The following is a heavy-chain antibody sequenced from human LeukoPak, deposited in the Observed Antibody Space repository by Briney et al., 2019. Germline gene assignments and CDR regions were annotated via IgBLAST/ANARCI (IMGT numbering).Heavy chain of an antibody. CDR2: INPNSGGT. CDR3: ARTLLDDRSGYLDY. J-gene: IGHJ4*02. CDR1: GYTFTGHY. D-gene: IGHD3-22*01. Sequence: ASVKVSCKASGYTFTGHYIHWVRQAPGQGLEWMGRINPNSGGTKYAQKFQGRVTMTGDTSISTAYVDLNRLRSDDTAVYYCARTLLDDRSGYLDYWGQGTLVTVSS. V-gene: IGHV1-2*06.